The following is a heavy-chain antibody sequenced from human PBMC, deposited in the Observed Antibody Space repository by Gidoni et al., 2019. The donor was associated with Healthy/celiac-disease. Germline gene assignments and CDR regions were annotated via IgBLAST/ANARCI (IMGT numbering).Heavy chain of an antibody. CDR3: ARSTVVTRGFDY. J-gene: IGHJ4*02. Sequence: QVQLVQSGAEVTKPGASVKVSCKAAGYSFTSYYMHWVRQAPGQGLEWMGIINPSGGSTSYAQKFQGRVTMTRDTSTSTVYMELSSLRSEDTAVYYCARSTVVTRGFDYWGQGTLVTVSS. CDR2: INPSGGST. V-gene: IGHV1-46*01. D-gene: IGHD4-17*01. CDR1: GYSFTSYY.